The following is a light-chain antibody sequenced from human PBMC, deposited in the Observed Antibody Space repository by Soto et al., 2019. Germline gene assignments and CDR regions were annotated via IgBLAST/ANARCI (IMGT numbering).Light chain of an antibody. V-gene: IGLV1-40*01. CDR3: QSYDNGLTGSSA. CDR1: SSNIGAGHD. Sequence: QSVLTQPPSVSGAPGQSVTISCTGSSSNIGAGHDVHWYQQFPGTAPKVLIYGNNNRPSGVPDRFSGSKSGTSASLAITGFQAEDEADYHCQSYDNGLTGSSAVXTGTKVTDL. J-gene: IGLJ1*01. CDR2: GNN.